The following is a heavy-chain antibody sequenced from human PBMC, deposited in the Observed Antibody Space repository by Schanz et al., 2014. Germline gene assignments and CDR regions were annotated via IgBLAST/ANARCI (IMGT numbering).Heavy chain of an antibody. J-gene: IGHJ4*02. Sequence: QVQLVQSGAEVKKPGASVKVSCKASGYTFTSDSMHWVRQAPGQGLEWMGMINPSGGSPTYAQKCQGRVTMTRDTSPSTVYMELSSLRSEDTAVYYCARDGVDAAAGGNYWGQGTLVTVSS. CDR1: GYTFTSDS. CDR3: ARDGVDAAAGGNY. D-gene: IGHD6-13*01. V-gene: IGHV1-46*03. CDR2: INPSGGSP.